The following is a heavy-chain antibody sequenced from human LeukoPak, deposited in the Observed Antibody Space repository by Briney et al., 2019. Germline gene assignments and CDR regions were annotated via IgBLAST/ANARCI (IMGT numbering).Heavy chain of an antibody. CDR2: IYTSGST. Sequence: PSETLSLTCTVSGGSISSYYWSWIRQPPGKGLEWIGYIYTSGSTNYNPSLKSRVTISVDTSKNQFSLKLSSVTAADTAVYYCARGIAAAGKYYYYYGMDVWGQGTTVTVSS. J-gene: IGHJ6*02. CDR1: GGSISSYY. CDR3: ARGIAAAGKYYYYYGMDV. D-gene: IGHD6-13*01. V-gene: IGHV4-4*09.